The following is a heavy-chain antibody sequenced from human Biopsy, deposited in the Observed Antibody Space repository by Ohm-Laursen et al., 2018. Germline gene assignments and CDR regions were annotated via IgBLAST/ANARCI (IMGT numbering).Heavy chain of an antibody. J-gene: IGHJ6*02. Sequence: SVTLSLMCTVSVRFIRSGYRIWTRQTSGKGLECIGYIYYRGSTNYNPSLKSRVTISVDKSKNHFPLRLNAVTASDTAVYYCARATNSTGWPYYYFYGMDVWGQGTTVTVSS. V-gene: IGHV4-59*12. CDR2: IYYRGST. CDR1: VRFIRSGY. CDR3: ARATNSTGWPYYYFYGMDV. D-gene: IGHD2/OR15-2a*01.